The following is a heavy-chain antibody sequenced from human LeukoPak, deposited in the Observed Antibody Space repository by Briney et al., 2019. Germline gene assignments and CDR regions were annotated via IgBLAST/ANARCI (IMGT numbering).Heavy chain of an antibody. CDR2: ISGGGGNT. J-gene: IGHJ3*02. V-gene: IGHV3-23*01. D-gene: IGHD2-21*01. Sequence: PGGSLRLSCAASGLTFSNYAMTWVRQAPGKGLEWVSTISGGGGNTYSADSVKGRFTISRDNSKNTLYLEMNSLRGEDTAVYYCAKIRSSVIYDAFDIWGQGTMVTVSS. CDR3: AKIRSSVIYDAFDI. CDR1: GLTFSNYA.